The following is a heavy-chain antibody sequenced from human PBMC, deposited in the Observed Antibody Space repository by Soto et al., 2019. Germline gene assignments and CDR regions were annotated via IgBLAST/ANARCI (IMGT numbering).Heavy chain of an antibody. V-gene: IGHV3-33*01. J-gene: IGHJ4*02. D-gene: IGHD2-2*01. Sequence: RRLSCAASGFTFSSYGMHWVRQAPGKGLEWVAVIWYDGSNKYYADSVKGRFTISRDNSKNTLYLQMNSLRAEDTAVYYCARDYGGSSMGPWGQGTLVTVSS. CDR1: GFTFSSYG. CDR3: ARDYGGSSMGP. CDR2: IWYDGSNK.